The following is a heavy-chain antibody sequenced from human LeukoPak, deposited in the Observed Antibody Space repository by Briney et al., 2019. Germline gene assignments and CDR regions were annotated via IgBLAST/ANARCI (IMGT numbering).Heavy chain of an antibody. CDR2: IYYSGST. V-gene: IGHV4-59*01. D-gene: IGHD5-12*01. CDR3: ARGESGYDPIDY. CDR1: GGSISSYY. Sequence: SETLSLTCTVSGGSISSYYWSWIRQPPGKGLEWIGYIYYSGSTNYNPSLKSRVTISVDTSRNQFSLKLSSVTAADTAVYYCARGESGYDPIDYWGQGALVTVSS. J-gene: IGHJ4*02.